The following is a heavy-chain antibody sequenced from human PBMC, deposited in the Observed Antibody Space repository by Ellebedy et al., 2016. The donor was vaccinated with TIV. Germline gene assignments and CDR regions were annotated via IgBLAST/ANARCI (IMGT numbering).Heavy chain of an antibody. V-gene: IGHV3-30-3*01. Sequence: GESLKISCAVSGFIFSTHTMHWVRQGPGKGLEWVAVISHDGSNKYYADSVKGRFTVSRDNPKNTLYLQMNSLRAEDTAVYYCVRGAGSYHFDYWGQGTLVTV. CDR2: ISHDGSNK. J-gene: IGHJ4*02. CDR3: VRGAGSYHFDY. D-gene: IGHD1-26*01. CDR1: GFIFSTHT.